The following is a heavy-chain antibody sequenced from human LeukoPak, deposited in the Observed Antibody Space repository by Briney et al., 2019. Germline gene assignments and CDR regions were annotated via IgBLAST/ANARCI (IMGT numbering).Heavy chain of an antibody. CDR2: ISSSGSTI. J-gene: IGHJ4*02. V-gene: IGHV3-48*03. CDR1: GFTFSSYE. D-gene: IGHD3-22*01. CDR3: ASPTYYYDSSGYDY. Sequence: GGSLRLSCAASGFTFSSYEMNWVRQAPGKGLEWVSYISSSGSTIYYADSVKGRFTISRDNAKNSLYLQMNSLRAEDTAVYYCASPTYYYDSSGYDYWGQGTLVTVSS.